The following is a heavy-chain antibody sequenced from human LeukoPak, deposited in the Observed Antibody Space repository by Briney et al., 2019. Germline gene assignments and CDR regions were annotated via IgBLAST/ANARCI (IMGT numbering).Heavy chain of an antibody. J-gene: IGHJ3*02. D-gene: IGHD3-3*01. V-gene: IGHV1-69*01. CDR3: ARAIFGVVYAFDI. CDR2: IIPIFGTA. CDR1: GGTFSSYA. Sequence: ASVKVSCKGSGGTFSSYAISWVRQAPGQGLEWMGGIIPIFGTANYAQKFPGRVTITSDESTSTAYMELSSLRSEDTAVYYCARAIFGVVYAFDIWGQGTMVTVSS.